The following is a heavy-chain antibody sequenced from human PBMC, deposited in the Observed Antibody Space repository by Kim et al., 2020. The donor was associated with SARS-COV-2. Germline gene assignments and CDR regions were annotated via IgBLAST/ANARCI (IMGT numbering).Heavy chain of an antibody. CDR3: AREWLLPPDAFDI. J-gene: IGHJ3*02. CDR2: IYTSGST. Sequence: SETLSLTCTVSGGSISSGSYYWSWIRQPAGKGLEWIGRIYTSGSTNYNPSLKSRVTISVDTSKNQFSLKLSSVTAADTAVYYCAREWLLPPDAFDIWGQGTMVTVSS. D-gene: IGHD3-22*01. CDR1: GGSISSGSYY. V-gene: IGHV4-61*02.